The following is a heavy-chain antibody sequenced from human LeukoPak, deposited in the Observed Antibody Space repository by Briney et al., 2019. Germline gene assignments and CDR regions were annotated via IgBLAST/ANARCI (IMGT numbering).Heavy chain of an antibody. J-gene: IGHJ4*02. Sequence: GGSLRLSCAASGFTFSRYGMHLVRQAPGKGKEWVAVISYDGSDKNQADSVKGRFSISRDKAKNTVYLQMNSLRGEDTAVYYCARDLSGSYVFDYWGQGTLVTVSS. CDR3: ARDLSGSYVFDY. CDR2: ISYDGSDK. V-gene: IGHV3-30-3*01. CDR1: GFTFSRYG. D-gene: IGHD1-26*01.